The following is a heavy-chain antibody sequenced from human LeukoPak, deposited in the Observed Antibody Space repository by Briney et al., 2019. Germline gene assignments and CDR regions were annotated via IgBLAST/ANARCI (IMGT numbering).Heavy chain of an antibody. J-gene: IGHJ4*02. CDR3: ARHSPTDFFDY. CDR2: VYYSGNT. Sequence: SETLSLTCTVSGGSISTYYWSWIRQPPGKGLEWIGYVYYSGNTNYNPSLKSRVTISIDTSKDEFSLMMYPVTAADTAVYYCARHSPTDFFDYWGQGTLVTVSS. V-gene: IGHV4-59*01. CDR1: GGSISTYY. D-gene: IGHD4-17*01.